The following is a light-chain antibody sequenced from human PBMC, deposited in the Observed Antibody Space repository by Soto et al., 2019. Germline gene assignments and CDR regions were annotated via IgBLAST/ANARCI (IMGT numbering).Light chain of an antibody. CDR1: QNISPW. Sequence: DIQMTQSPSTLSASVGDRVTITCRASQNISPWLAWYQQKPGEAPKLLIYKASSLESCVPSRFSGSGSGTEFSLTISSLQPDDFEIYYCHQYYKYSTFGLGTKVEIK. J-gene: IGKJ1*01. CDR2: KAS. CDR3: HQYYKYST. V-gene: IGKV1-5*03.